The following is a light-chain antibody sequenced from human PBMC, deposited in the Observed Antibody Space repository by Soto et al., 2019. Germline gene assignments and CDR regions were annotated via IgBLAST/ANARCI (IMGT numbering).Light chain of an antibody. CDR3: QQYGSSPQAT. V-gene: IGKV3-20*01. J-gene: IGKJ2*01. Sequence: EIVLTQSPGTLSLSPGERATLSCRASQSVSSSYLAWYQQKPGQAPRLLIYGASSRATGIPDRFSGSGSVTDFTLTISRLEPEDFAVYYCQQYGSSPQATFGQGTKVDIK. CDR1: QSVSSSY. CDR2: GAS.